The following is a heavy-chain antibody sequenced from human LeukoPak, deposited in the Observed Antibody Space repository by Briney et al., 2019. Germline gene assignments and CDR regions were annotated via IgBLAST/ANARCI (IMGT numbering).Heavy chain of an antibody. CDR2: ISGSGGST. D-gene: IGHD3-3*01. Sequence: SCKASGGTFSSYAMSWVRQAPGKGLEWVSAISGSGGSTYYADSVKGRFTISRDNSKNTLYLQMNSLRAEDTAVYYCARGTPTSRRITIFGVVNYYFDYWGQGTLVTVSS. J-gene: IGHJ4*02. CDR3: ARGTPTSRRITIFGVVNYYFDY. CDR1: GGTFSSYA. V-gene: IGHV3-23*01.